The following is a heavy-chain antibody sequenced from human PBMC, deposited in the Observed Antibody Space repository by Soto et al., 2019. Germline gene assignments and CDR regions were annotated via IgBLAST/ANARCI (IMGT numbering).Heavy chain of an antibody. Sequence: GVSLRLSCAASGFTFSSYGMHWVRQGPGKGLVWVSRISSDGSNTDYADSVKGRFTISRDNAKNTLYLQMNGLRAEDTALYYCVRMLDRDFWGQGTLVTVSS. V-gene: IGHV3-74*01. J-gene: IGHJ4*02. CDR2: ISSDGSNT. CDR1: GFTFSSYG. CDR3: VRMLDRDF. D-gene: IGHD1-1*01.